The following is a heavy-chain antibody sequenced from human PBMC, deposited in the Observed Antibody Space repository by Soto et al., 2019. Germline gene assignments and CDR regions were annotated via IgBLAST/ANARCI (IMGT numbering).Heavy chain of an antibody. Sequence: EVHLVESGGGLVKPGGSLRLSCAVSGFTFSSCTMNWVRQAPGKGLEWVSSISPSTSHIYYADSVKGRFTISRDNAKNTLYLQMNSLRAEDTAVYYCSGYSGGGSLQNYGIDAWGQGTMVTVSS. J-gene: IGHJ6*02. CDR2: ISPSTSHI. CDR1: GFTFSSCT. CDR3: SGYSGGGSLQNYGIDA. D-gene: IGHD1-26*01. V-gene: IGHV3-21*01.